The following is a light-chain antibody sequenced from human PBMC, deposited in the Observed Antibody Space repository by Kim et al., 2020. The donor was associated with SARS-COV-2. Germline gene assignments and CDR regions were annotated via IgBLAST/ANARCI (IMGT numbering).Light chain of an antibody. CDR3: QAWDTSTAV. CDR2: QDT. J-gene: IGLJ3*02. Sequence: SYELTQPPSVSVSPGQTASITCAGDKLGEKYSSWYQQRPGQSPVLVIYQDTKRPSGIPERFSGSNSGNTATLTISGTQAMDEADYYCQAWDTSTAVFGGG. CDR1: KLGEKY. V-gene: IGLV3-1*01.